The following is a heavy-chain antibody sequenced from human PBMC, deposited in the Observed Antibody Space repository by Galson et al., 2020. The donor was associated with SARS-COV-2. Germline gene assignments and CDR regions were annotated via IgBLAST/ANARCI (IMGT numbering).Heavy chain of an antibody. J-gene: IGHJ2*01. CDR2: ISYEGSIK. Sequence: NNYAIHWVRQAPGKGLEWLALISYEGSIKVYADTVKGRSAISRDTSKNTVYLQVSSLRPEDTAIYYCAKVSPQFHLVSYWYCDLWGRGTLVTVSS. D-gene: IGHD2-21*01. V-gene: IGHV3-30*18. CDR3: AKVSPQFHLVSYWYCDL. CDR1: NNYA.